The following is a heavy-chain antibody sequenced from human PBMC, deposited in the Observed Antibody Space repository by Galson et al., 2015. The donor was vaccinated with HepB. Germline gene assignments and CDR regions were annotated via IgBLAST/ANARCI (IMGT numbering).Heavy chain of an antibody. D-gene: IGHD3-22*01. CDR3: VGQYYYESSGYLEGGF. J-gene: IGHJ4*02. V-gene: IGHV3-11*01. CDR1: GLTLSDYD. CDR2: ISTSGTII. Sequence: SLRLSCGASGLTLSDYDMLWIRQAPGNGLEWVSYISTSGTIIYYADSVQGRFTMSRDKAKNSLDLQMNSLSADDTAVYYCVGQYYYESSGYLEGGFWGQGSLVTVST.